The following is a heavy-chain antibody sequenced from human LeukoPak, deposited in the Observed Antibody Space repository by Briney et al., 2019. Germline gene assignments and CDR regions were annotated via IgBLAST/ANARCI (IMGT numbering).Heavy chain of an antibody. CDR3: ARCSSDGYNYCYYYMDV. J-gene: IGHJ6*03. Sequence: PSETLSLTCTVSGGSISSYYWSWIRQPPGKGLEWIGYIYYSGSTNYNPSLKSRVTISVDTSKNQFSLKLSSVTAADTAVYYCARCSSDGYNYCYYYMDVWGKGTTVTVSS. CDR2: IYYSGST. CDR1: GGSISSYY. D-gene: IGHD5-24*01. V-gene: IGHV4-59*01.